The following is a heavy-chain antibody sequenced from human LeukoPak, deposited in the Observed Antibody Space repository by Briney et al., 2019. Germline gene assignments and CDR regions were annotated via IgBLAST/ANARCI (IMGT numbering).Heavy chain of an antibody. D-gene: IGHD2-21*02. Sequence: GGPLRLSWAPSGLTLRNNKRNWGRQAPGKGLEWVSAISGSGDTTYYADSVKGRFTISRDNSKNTLYLQINSLRAEDTAIYYCAKGDGGTYPFDYWGQGILVTVSS. J-gene: IGHJ4*02. CDR1: GLTLRNNK. V-gene: IGHV3-23*01. CDR2: ISGSGDTT. CDR3: AKGDGGTYPFDY.